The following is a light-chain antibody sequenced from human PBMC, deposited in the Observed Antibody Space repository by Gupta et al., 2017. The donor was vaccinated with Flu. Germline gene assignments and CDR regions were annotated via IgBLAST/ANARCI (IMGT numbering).Light chain of an antibody. CDR2: LVS. CDR3: MQGANWPFT. CDR1: QCLVYSDGNTY. J-gene: IGKJ1*01. Sequence: DVVMTQSPLFLAVTLGQPASISRRSSQCLVYSDGNTYLHWFQQRPGQSPRLLIHLVSYRDSGVPDRFSGSGSGTYFTLKISRVEAEDFGVYYCMQGANWPFTFGRGTKVEI. V-gene: IGKV2-30*01.